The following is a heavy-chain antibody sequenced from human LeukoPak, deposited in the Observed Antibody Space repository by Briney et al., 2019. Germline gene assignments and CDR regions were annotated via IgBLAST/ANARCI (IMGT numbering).Heavy chain of an antibody. CDR1: GGSFSGYY. V-gene: IGHV4-34*01. CDR3: ARLIAARGLPRPEDY. CDR2: INHSGST. Sequence: SETLSLTCAVYGGSFSGYYWSWICQPPGKGLEWIGEINHSGSTNYNPSLKSRVTTPVDTSKNQFSLKLSSVTAADTAVYYCARLIAARGLPRPEDYWGQGTLVTVSS. J-gene: IGHJ4*02. D-gene: IGHD6-6*01.